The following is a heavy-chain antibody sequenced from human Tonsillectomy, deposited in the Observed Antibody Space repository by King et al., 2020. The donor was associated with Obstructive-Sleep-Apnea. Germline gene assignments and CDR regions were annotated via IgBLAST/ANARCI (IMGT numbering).Heavy chain of an antibody. D-gene: IGHD3-16*02. V-gene: IGHV3-11*06. J-gene: IGHJ4*02. CDR3: ATNQVDYLCVSYRPPSFDY. CDR1: GFTFSDYY. Sequence: VQLVESGGGLVKPGGSLRLSCAVSGFTFSDYYMSWIRQTPGKGLEWLSYISSSSGYTSYADSVKGRFTISRDNAKKSLYLQMNSLRAEDTAVYYCATNQVDYLCVSYRPPSFDYCSQGTLVTVSS. CDR2: ISSSSGYT.